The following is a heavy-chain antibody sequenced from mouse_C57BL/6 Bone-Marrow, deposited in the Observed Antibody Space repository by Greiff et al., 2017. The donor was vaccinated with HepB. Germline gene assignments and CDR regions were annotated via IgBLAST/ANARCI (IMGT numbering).Heavy chain of an antibody. D-gene: IGHD3-2*02. CDR3: AGPAAQAKDCAMDY. V-gene: IGHV1-59*01. J-gene: IGHJ4*01. CDR2: IDPSDSYT. Sequence: VQLQQPGAELVRPGTSVKLSCKASGYTFTSYWMHWVKQRPGQGLEWIGVIDPSDSYTNYNQKFKGKATLTVDTSSSTAYMQLSSLTSEDTAVYDWAGPAAQAKDCAMDYWGQGTSVTVSS. CDR1: GYTFTSYW.